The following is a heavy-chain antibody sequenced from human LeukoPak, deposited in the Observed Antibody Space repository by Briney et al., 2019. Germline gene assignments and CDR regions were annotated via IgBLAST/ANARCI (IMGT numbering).Heavy chain of an antibody. Sequence: SETLSLTCTVSGGSIGSSTYYWGWIRQSPGKGLEWIGSVHYSGGSYYSPPLKSRVTISLYTSKNQFSLKLSSVTAADTAVYYCARVTPAGAWLGYFDCWGQGTLVTVSS. CDR2: VHYSGGS. CDR1: GGSIGSSTYY. CDR3: ARVTPAGAWLGYFDC. J-gene: IGHJ4*02. D-gene: IGHD6-19*01. V-gene: IGHV4-39*07.